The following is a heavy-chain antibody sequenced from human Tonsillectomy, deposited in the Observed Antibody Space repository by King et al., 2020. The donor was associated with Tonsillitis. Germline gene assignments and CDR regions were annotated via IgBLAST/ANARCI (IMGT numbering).Heavy chain of an antibody. Sequence: VQLVESGGGSVQPGGSLRLSCAASGFTLSNYWIHWVRQAPGKGLVWVSHINGDGSTTNYADSVKGRFTISGDNAKNTVYLQMNSLRPEDTAVYYCARGGRYSYGPLDSWGQGSLVTVSS. CDR3: ARGGRYSYGPLDS. D-gene: IGHD5-18*01. J-gene: IGHJ4*02. CDR1: GFTLSNYW. V-gene: IGHV3-74*01. CDR2: INGDGSTT.